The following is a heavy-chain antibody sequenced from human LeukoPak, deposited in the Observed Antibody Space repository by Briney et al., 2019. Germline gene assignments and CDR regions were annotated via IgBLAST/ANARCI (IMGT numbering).Heavy chain of an antibody. CDR3: ARAMVRGVING. CDR2: INHSGST. J-gene: IGHJ4*02. Sequence: SETLSLTCAVYGGSFSGYYWSWIRQPPGKGLEWIGKINHSGSTNYNPSLKSRVTISVDTSKNQFSLKLSSVTAADTAVYYCARAMVRGVINGWGQGTLVTVYS. CDR1: GGSFSGYY. V-gene: IGHV4-34*01. D-gene: IGHD3-10*01.